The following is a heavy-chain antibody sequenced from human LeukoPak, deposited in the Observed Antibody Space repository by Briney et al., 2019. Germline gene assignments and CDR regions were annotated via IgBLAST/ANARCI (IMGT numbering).Heavy chain of an antibody. CDR2: INNDGSST. Sequence: GGSLRLSCAASGFTFSSYWMHWVRQAPGKGLVWVSRINNDGSSTSYADSVKGRFTISRDNAKNTLFLQMNSLRAEDTAVFYCAREERGYSYALLYWGQGTLVTVSS. J-gene: IGHJ4*02. CDR3: AREERGYSYALLY. V-gene: IGHV3-74*01. CDR1: GFTFSSYW. D-gene: IGHD5-18*01.